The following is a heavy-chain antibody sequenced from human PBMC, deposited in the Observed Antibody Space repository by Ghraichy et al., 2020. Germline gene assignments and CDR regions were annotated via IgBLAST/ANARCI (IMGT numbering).Heavy chain of an antibody. CDR2: TYHSGST. V-gene: IGHV4-4*02. J-gene: IGHJ3*01. CDR1: GGSISSSNW. CDR3: ARGYARRNYYDSSGYYSV. Sequence: SETLSLTCAVSGGSISSSNWWSWVRQPPGKGLEWIGETYHSGSTNYNPSLKSRVTISVDKSKNQFSLKLSSVTAADTAVYYCARGYARRNYYDSSGYYSVWGQGTMVTVSS. D-gene: IGHD3-22*01.